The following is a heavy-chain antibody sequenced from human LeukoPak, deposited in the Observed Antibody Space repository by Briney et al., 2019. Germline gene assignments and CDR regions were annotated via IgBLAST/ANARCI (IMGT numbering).Heavy chain of an antibody. V-gene: IGHV3-23*01. D-gene: IGHD2-8*01. CDR3: AKDRSCTNDVCHEDFDY. J-gene: IGHJ4*02. CDR2: ISGSGGST. CDR1: GFIFSSYA. Sequence: GGSLRLSCAAPGFIFSSYAMSWVRQAPGKGLEWVSTISGSGGSTYYADSVKGRFTISRDNSKNTVCLQMNSLRAEDTAVYYCAKDRSCTNDVCHEDFDYWGQGTLVTVSS.